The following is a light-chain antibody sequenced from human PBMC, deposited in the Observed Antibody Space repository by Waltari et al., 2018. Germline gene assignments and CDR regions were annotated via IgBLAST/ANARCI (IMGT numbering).Light chain of an antibody. V-gene: IGKV2-28*01. CDR2: FGS. J-gene: IGKJ5*01. Sequence: EIVLTQSPLSLPVTLGEPASISCTSRQSLLHSNGYNYLDWYVQRPGLPPRLLIYFGSYRASGVPDRFSGSGSVTDFTLKISKVEAEDVGVYYCMQALQTSITFGQGTRLEIK. CDR3: MQALQTSIT. CDR1: QSLLHSNGYNY.